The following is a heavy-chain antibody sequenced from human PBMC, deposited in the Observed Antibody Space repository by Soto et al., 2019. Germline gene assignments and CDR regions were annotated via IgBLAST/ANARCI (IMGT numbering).Heavy chain of an antibody. CDR3: ARTSYYDSTGYYNLHV. D-gene: IGHD3-22*01. J-gene: IGHJ6*02. CDR2: IYYSGST. V-gene: IGHV4-59*12. Sequence: SETLSLTCTVSGGSISSYYWSWIRQPPGKGLEWIGYIYYSGSTNYNPSLNSRVSISVDKSKNQFSLKLNSVNAADTADYYCARTSYYDSTGYYNLHVWGPGTTVTVSS. CDR1: GGSISSYY.